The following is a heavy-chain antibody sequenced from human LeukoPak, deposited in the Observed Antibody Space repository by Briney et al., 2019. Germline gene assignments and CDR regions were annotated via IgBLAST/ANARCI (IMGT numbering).Heavy chain of an antibody. CDR2: IYYSGNT. CDR1: GDSISSNSYF. CDR3: VRQGDGYCTSTNCLFSFDY. J-gene: IGHJ4*02. V-gene: IGHV4-39*01. D-gene: IGHD2-2*03. Sequence: SETLPLTCTVSGDSISSNSYFWGWIRQSPGKGLEWIASIYYSGNTYYNPSLKSRVTISEDTSKNQFSLKLSSVTAADTAVYYCVRQGDGYCTSTNCLFSFDYWGQGTLVTVSS.